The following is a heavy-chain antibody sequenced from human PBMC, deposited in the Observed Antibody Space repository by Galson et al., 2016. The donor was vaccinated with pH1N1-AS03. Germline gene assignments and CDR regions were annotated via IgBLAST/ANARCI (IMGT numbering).Heavy chain of an antibody. J-gene: IGHJ4*02. CDR3: ARDRYRDTSTDFYESAY. Sequence: SAGTFATFAVSWVRQARGQGLEWMGGVIPLSGTTNYAQKCQGRVTITAGDSTGTAYMELSSLRSDDTAVYYCARDRYRDTSTDFYESAYWGQGTLVTVSS. V-gene: IGHV1-69*01. D-gene: IGHD2/OR15-2a*01. CDR2: VIPLSGTT. CDR1: AGTFATFA.